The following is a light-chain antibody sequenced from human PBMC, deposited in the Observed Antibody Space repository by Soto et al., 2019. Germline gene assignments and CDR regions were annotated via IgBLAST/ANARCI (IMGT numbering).Light chain of an antibody. Sequence: DIQMTQSPSTLSASVGDRVTITCRASQSISNWLAWYQQKPGKAPKLLIYKASSLESGVPSRFSGSGSGTEFTLTISSLQPDYFATYYCQQYNSYSPLTFGGGTKVEI. V-gene: IGKV1-5*03. CDR3: QQYNSYSPLT. CDR2: KAS. CDR1: QSISNW. J-gene: IGKJ4*01.